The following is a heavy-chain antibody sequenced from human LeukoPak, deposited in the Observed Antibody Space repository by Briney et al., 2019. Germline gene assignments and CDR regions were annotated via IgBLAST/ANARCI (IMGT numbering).Heavy chain of an antibody. CDR1: GFTFSIES. CDR3: AHHRHSSGVGYAFDI. V-gene: IGHV3-21*01. Sequence: GGSLRLSCAASGFTFSIESINWVRQALGKGLEWVSSISSSSSHISYADSVRGRFTISRDNATNSLYLRINRLRAADKAVYYSAHHRHSSGVGYAFDIWGQGTMVTVSS. J-gene: IGHJ3*02. D-gene: IGHD6-19*01. CDR2: ISSSSSHI.